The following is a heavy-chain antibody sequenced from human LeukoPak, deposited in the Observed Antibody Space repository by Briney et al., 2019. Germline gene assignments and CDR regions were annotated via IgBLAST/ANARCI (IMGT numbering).Heavy chain of an antibody. CDR1: GFPFIEYS. D-gene: IGHD3-10*01. V-gene: IGHV3-48*01. CDR3: AKVPTVLLWFGEFDLFDY. Sequence: PGGSLRLSCTASGFPFIEYSMNWVRQAPGKGLEWISYIGIDSGNTKYADSVRGRFTISRDNSKNTLYLQMNSLRAEDTAVYYCAKVPTVLLWFGEFDLFDYWGQGTLVTVSS. CDR2: IGIDSGNT. J-gene: IGHJ4*02.